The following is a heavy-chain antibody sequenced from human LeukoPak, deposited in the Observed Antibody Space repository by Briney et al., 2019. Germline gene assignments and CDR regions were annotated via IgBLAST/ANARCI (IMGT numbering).Heavy chain of an antibody. V-gene: IGHV4-39*01. D-gene: IGHD3-16*01. J-gene: IGHJ4*02. Sequence: PSETLSLTCTVSGDSISSSCYYWGWIRQPRGKGLDWIECIYYSGSTYYNPSLKSRVTLSVHTSENPFSLKLSSVTSADTAVYYCARLVGRGSYLDYWGQGTLVTVSS. CDR3: ARLVGRGSYLDY. CDR1: GDSISSSCYY. CDR2: IYYSGST.